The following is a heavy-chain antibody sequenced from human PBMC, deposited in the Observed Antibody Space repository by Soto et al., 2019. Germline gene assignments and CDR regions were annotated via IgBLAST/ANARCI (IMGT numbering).Heavy chain of an antibody. CDR2: IYYSGST. Sequence: SETLSLTCTVSGGSISSTSYYWGWIRQPPWKGLEWIGSIYYSGSTYYNPSLQSRVTISVDTSKNQFSLKLSSVTAADTAVYNCARSKFGSRWYFDYWGQGXLVTVYS. CDR3: ARSKFGSRWYFDY. D-gene: IGHD6-13*01. V-gene: IGHV4-39*01. J-gene: IGHJ4*02. CDR1: GGSISSTSYY.